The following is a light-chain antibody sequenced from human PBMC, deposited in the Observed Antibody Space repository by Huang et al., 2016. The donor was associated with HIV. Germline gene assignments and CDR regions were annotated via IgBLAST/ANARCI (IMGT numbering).Light chain of an antibody. V-gene: IGKV1D-16*01. CDR2: AAS. Sequence: DIQMTQSPSSVSSSVGDTVTITCRAGQDINNWLAWYQHKPEKAPKSLIYAASNLQNGVPSRFTGRRSGTDFTLTINSLQPDDFATYYCQQYSTYPLTFGGGTRVEIQ. J-gene: IGKJ4*01. CDR1: QDINNW. CDR3: QQYSTYPLT.